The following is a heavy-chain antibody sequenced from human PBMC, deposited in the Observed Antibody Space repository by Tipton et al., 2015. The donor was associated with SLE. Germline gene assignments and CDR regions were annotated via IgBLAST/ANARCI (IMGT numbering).Heavy chain of an antibody. D-gene: IGHD3-10*01. Sequence: TLSLTCTVSGGSIRSGGYYWSWIRQHPGKGLEWIGYIYYSESTYESEPTSYSPSLKSRTTISVDPSKNQFSLKMNSVTAADTAVYYCARVGGGRAEYWGQGTLVTVSS. CDR3: ARVGGGRAEY. V-gene: IGHV4-31*03. CDR2: IYYSEST. CDR1: GGSIRSGGYY. J-gene: IGHJ4*02.